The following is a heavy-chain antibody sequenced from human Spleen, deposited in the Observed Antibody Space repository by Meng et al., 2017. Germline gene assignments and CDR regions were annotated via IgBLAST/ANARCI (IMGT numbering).Heavy chain of an antibody. J-gene: IGHJ4*02. D-gene: IGHD6-19*01. CDR1: GGSFSDYD. Sequence: QMQLQQWGGGLLKSSETLSLTCAVYGGSFSDYDWGWVRQPPGKGLEWIGESNHSGSTNYNASLKSRVTISVDTPKNQFSLKLSSVTAADTAVYYCVEGSGWYNYWGQGTLVTVSS. CDR2: SNHSGST. CDR3: VEGSGWYNY. V-gene: IGHV4-34*01.